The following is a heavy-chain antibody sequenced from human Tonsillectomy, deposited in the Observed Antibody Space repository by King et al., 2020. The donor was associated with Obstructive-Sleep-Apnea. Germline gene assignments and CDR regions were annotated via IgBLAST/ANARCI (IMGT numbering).Heavy chain of an antibody. CDR3: AKAPVVITLYYDYGMDV. Sequence: HVQLVESGGGVVQPGRSLRLSCAASGFTFSSYGMHWVRQAPGKGLEWVAIISYDGSNKFYADSVKGRFTISRDNSKNTLYLQMNSLRAEDTAVYYCAKAPVVITLYYDYGMDVWGQGTTVTVSS. V-gene: IGHV3-30*18. CDR2: ISYDGSNK. J-gene: IGHJ6*02. CDR1: GFTFSSYG. D-gene: IGHD3-22*01.